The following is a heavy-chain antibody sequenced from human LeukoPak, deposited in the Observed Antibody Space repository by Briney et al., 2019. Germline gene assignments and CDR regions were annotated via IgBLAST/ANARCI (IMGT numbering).Heavy chain of an antibody. CDR2: IPYDGSNK. CDR1: GFTFSSYA. V-gene: IGHV3-30*04. D-gene: IGHD3-22*01. CDR3: ARGVYDSSGFLLDY. Sequence: GRSLRLSCAASGFTFSSYAMHWVRQAPGKGLEWVAVIPYDGSNKYYADSVKGRFTISRDNSKNTLYLQMNSLRAEDTAVYYCARGVYDSSGFLLDYWGQGTLVTVSS. J-gene: IGHJ4*02.